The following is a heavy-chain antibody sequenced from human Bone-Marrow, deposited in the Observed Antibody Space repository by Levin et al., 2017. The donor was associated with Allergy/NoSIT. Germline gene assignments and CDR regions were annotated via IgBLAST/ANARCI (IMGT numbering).Heavy chain of an antibody. J-gene: IGHJ4*02. CDR1: GGSISRSNW. V-gene: IGHV4-4*02. CDR2: IYYSGST. D-gene: IGHD7-27*01. Sequence: NASETLFLTCVVSGGSISRSNWWSWVRQPPGKGLEWIGEIYYSGSTNYNPSFESRATLSVDTSNNQFSLRLTSVTAADTAVYYCARLPNWQYYYFDYWGPGTEVTVSS. CDR3: ARLPNWQYYYFDY.